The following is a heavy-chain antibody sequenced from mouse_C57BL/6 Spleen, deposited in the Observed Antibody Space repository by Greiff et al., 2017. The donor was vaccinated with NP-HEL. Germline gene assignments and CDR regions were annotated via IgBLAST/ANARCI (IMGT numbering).Heavy chain of an antibody. Sequence: VQLQQPGAELVMPGASVKLSCKASGYTFTSYWMHWVKQRPGQGLEWIGEIDPSDSYTNYNQKFKGKSTLTVDKSSSTAYMQLSSLTSEDSAVYYCARWDYYGSSSYWYFDVWGTGTTVTVSS. V-gene: IGHV1-69*01. CDR1: GYTFTSYW. CDR2: IDPSDSYT. D-gene: IGHD1-1*01. CDR3: ARWDYYGSSSYWYFDV. J-gene: IGHJ1*03.